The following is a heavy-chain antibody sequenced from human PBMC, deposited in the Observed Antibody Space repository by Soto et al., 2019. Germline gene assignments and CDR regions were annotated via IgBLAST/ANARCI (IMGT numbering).Heavy chain of an antibody. CDR2: MNPNSGNT. Sequence: KPPRASVKVSCKASGYTFTSYDINWVRQATGQGLEWMGWMNPNSGNTGYAQKFQGRVTMTRNTSISTAYMELSSLRSEDTAVYYCARAIPPEGEGYCTNGVCYTFYYDMDVWGKGTTVTVSS. CDR3: ARAIPPEGEGYCTNGVCYTFYYDMDV. V-gene: IGHV1-8*01. D-gene: IGHD2-8*01. CDR1: GYTFTSYD. J-gene: IGHJ6*03.